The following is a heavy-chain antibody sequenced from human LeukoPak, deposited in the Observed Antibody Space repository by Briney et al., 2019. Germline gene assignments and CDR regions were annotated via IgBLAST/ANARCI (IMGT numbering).Heavy chain of an antibody. D-gene: IGHD6-19*01. CDR1: GFTFSSYG. V-gene: IGHV3-30*18. CDR3: AKLAVASVHYGMDV. J-gene: IGHJ6*02. CDR2: ISYDGSNK. Sequence: PGGSLRLSCAASGFTFSSYGMHWVRQAPGKGLEWVAVISYDGSNKYYADSVKGRFTISRDNSKTTLYLQMNSLRAEDTAVYYCAKLAVASVHYGMDVWGQGTTVTVSS.